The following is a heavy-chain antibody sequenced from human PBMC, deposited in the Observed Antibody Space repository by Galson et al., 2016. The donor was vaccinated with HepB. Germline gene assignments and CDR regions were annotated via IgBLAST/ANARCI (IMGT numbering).Heavy chain of an antibody. CDR3: AREGSADCSNCDHWNYGMDV. J-gene: IGHJ6*02. CDR1: GFTVSSTY. CDR2: IFSGGST. D-gene: IGHD4-11*01. Sequence: SLRLSCAASGFTVSSTYMSWVRQAPGKGLEWISVIFSGGSTYYADSVKGRFTISRDNSKNTVYLEMNSLRAEDTAVYYGAREGSADCSNCDHWNYGMDVWGQGTTVTVSS. V-gene: IGHV3-53*01.